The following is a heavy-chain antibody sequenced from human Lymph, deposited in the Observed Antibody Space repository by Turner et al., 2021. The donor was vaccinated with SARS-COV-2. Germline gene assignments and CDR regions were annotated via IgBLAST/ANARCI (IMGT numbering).Heavy chain of an antibody. V-gene: IGHV3-23*01. Sequence: EVLLLESVGGLVLPAGSLSHSCAASGFTFSSYAMSWVRQAPGKGLGWVTAMSGSGGSTYYADSVKGRFTISRDNSKNTLYLQMNSLRAEDTAVYYCAKEGDTAMVNFDYWGQGTLVTVSS. J-gene: IGHJ4*02. CDR2: MSGSGGST. CDR3: AKEGDTAMVNFDY. D-gene: IGHD5-18*01. CDR1: GFTFSSYA.